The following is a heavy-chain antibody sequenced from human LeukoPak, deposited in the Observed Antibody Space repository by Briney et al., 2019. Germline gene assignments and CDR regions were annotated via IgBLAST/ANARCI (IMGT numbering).Heavy chain of an antibody. CDR2: IYYSGST. CDR3: ARSSWWSGVDYVSYYFDY. J-gene: IGHJ4*02. V-gene: IGHV4-59*06. Sequence: PSETLSLTCTVSGGSISSYYWSWIRQHPGKGLEWIGYIYYSGSTYYNPSLKSRVTISVDTSKNQFSLKLSSVTAADTAVYYCARSSWWSGVDYVSYYFDYWGQGTLVTVSS. CDR1: GGSISSYY. D-gene: IGHD3-16*01.